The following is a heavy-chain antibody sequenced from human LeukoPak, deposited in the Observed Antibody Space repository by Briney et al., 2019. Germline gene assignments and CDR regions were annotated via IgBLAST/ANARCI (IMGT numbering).Heavy chain of an antibody. CDR3: AKARLSSVVITNFDY. Sequence: GGSLRLSCAASGFTFTDYYMGWIRQAPGKGLEWVSYIRNIGGINSLADSVKGRFTISRDNSKNTLYLQMNSLRAEDTAVYYCAKARLSSVVITNFDYWGQGTLVTVSS. V-gene: IGHV3-11*01. CDR2: IRNIGGIN. CDR1: GFTFTDYY. J-gene: IGHJ4*02. D-gene: IGHD3-22*01.